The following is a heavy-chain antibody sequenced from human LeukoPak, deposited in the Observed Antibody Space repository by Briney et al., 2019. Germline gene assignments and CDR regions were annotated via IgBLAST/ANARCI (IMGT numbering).Heavy chain of an antibody. Sequence: KPSETLSLTCTVSGGSISSDSYYWGWIRQPPGKGLEWIGTIYYSGSTYYNPSLESRVTISVDTSKNQFSLNLSSVTASDTAVYYCAGPVWNRFDYWGQGTLVTVSS. CDR3: AGPVWNRFDY. CDR1: GGSISSDSYY. J-gene: IGHJ4*02. V-gene: IGHV4-39*01. D-gene: IGHD1-1*01. CDR2: IYYSGST.